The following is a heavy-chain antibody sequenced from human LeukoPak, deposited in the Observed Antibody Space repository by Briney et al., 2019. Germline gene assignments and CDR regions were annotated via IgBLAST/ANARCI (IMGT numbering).Heavy chain of an antibody. J-gene: IGHJ4*02. Sequence: GGSLRLSCVASGFTFDDYAMHWVRQAPGKGLEWVSTISWNSGSIAYADSVKGRFTTSRDNAKKSLYLQMNSLRVEDMALYFCAKGRDPLTGLYTPGFDYWGQGSLVTVSS. V-gene: IGHV3-9*03. CDR1: GFTFDDYA. CDR2: ISWNSGSI. CDR3: AKGRDPLTGLYTPGFDY. D-gene: IGHD3-9*01.